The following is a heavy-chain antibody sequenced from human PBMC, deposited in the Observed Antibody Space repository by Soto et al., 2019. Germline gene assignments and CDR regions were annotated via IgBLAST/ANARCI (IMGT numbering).Heavy chain of an antibody. CDR3: ARGYKWFDP. CDR1: GFTVSSNY. CDR2: IYSGGST. J-gene: IGHJ5*02. Sequence: EVQLVESGGGLIQPGGSLRLSCAVSGFTVSSNYMTWVRQAPGKGLEWVSLIYSGGSTYYADSVKGRFAISRDNSKNPLYLQMNNLRAEDTALYYCARGYKWFDPWGQGTLVTVSS. V-gene: IGHV3-53*01.